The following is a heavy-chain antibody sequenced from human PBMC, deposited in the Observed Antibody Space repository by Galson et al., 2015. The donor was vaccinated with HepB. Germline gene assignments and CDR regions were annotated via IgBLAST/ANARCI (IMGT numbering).Heavy chain of an antibody. D-gene: IGHD6-19*01. Sequence: ALRLPCAASGSTFSDAGLAWVRQAPGRGLGWVSTINNDGTRTHYADSVKGRFTISRDNSKNTLYVGLNSLRVDDTAIYYCTRDAGSAWPLDFWGQGTLVTVSS. J-gene: IGHJ4*02. CDR2: INNDGTRT. CDR1: GSTFSDAG. V-gene: IGHV3-23*01. CDR3: TRDAGSAWPLDF.